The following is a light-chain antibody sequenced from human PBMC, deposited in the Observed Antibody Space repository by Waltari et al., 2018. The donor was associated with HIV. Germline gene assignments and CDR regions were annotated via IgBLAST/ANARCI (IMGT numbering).Light chain of an antibody. V-gene: IGLV1-44*01. CDR1: ISAIGSNK. Sequence: QPVLTQPPSASGAPGQAVNISCSGTISAIGSNKVNWYQQFPGTAPKLLIFGSNKRPSVVPDRFSGSRSGTSASLAISGLHSEDEADYYCAAWDDSFWLFGGGTKLTVL. J-gene: IGLJ3*02. CDR2: GSN. CDR3: AAWDDSFWL.